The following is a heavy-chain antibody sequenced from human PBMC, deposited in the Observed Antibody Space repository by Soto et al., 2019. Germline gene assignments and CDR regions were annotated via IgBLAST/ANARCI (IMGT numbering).Heavy chain of an antibody. Sequence: LSLTCTVSGGSISSYYWGWIRQPPGKGLEWIGYIYYSGSTNYNPSLKSRVTISVDTSKNQFSLKLSSVTAADTAVYYCARHYFGGSRDYYYMDVWGKGTTVTVSS. CDR2: IYYSGST. CDR3: ARHYFGGSRDYYYMDV. CDR1: GGSISSYY. V-gene: IGHV4-59*08. J-gene: IGHJ6*03. D-gene: IGHD2-15*01.